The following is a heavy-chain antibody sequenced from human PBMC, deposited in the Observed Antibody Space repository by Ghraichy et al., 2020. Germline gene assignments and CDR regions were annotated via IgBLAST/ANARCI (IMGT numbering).Heavy chain of an antibody. V-gene: IGHV4-4*07. Sequence: SETLSLTCTVSGGSISSYYWSWIRQPAGKGLEWIGRIYTSGSTNYNPSLKSRVTMSVDTSKNQFSLKLSSVTAADTAVYYCARDTGYSSGWYGFMDYYYGMDVWGQGTTVTVSS. CDR2: IYTSGST. CDR1: GGSISSYY. J-gene: IGHJ6*02. D-gene: IGHD6-19*01. CDR3: ARDTGYSSGWYGFMDYYYGMDV.